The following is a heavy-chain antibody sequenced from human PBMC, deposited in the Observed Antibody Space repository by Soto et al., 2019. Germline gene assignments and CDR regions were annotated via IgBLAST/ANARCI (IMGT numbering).Heavy chain of an antibody. Sequence: QVQLQQWGAGLLKPSETLSLTCAVYGGSFSGYYWSWIRQPPGKGLEWIGEINHSGSTNYNPSLKSRVTISVDTSKNQFSLKLSSVTAADTAVYYCARGGWLQFSGWFDPWGQGTLVTVSS. CDR3: ARGGWLQFSGWFDP. J-gene: IGHJ5*02. D-gene: IGHD5-12*01. CDR1: GGSFSGYY. CDR2: INHSGST. V-gene: IGHV4-34*01.